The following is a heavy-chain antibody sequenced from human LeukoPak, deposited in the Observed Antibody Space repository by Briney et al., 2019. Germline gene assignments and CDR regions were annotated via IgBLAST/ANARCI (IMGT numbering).Heavy chain of an antibody. CDR1: GFTFSSYS. CDR2: ISSSSSYI. V-gene: IGHV3-21*01. D-gene: IGHD2-8*01. J-gene: IGHJ6*03. CDR3: ARDASDGVGYYYYYMDV. Sequence: GGSLRLSCAASGFTFSSYSMNWVRQAPGKGLEWVSSISSSSSYIYYADSVKGRFTISRDNAKNSLYLQMNSLRAEDTAVYYCARDASDGVGYYYYYMDVWGKGATVTVSS.